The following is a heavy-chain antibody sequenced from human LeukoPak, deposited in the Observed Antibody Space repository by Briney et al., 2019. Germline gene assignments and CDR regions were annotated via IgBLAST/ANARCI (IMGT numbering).Heavy chain of an antibody. D-gene: IGHD3-22*01. CDR1: GFTFSSYA. Sequence: HPGGSLRLSCATSGFTFSSYAMSWVRQAPGKGLEWVSAISGSGGSTYYADSVKGRFTISRDNSKNTLYLQMNSLRAEDTAVYYCANHYYDPLGGSWFDPWGQGTLVTVSS. CDR2: ISGSGGST. CDR3: ANHYYDPLGGSWFDP. J-gene: IGHJ5*02. V-gene: IGHV3-23*01.